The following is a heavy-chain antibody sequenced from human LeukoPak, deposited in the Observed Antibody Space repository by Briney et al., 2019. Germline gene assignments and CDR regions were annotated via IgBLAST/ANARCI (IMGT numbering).Heavy chain of an antibody. CDR3: ARDLQWFGDVYYFDH. D-gene: IGHD3-10*01. CDR2: VYYSGST. V-gene: IGHV4-39*07. Sequence: SETLSLTCTVSGDSINSHTYYWAWVRQPPGKGLEWIGSVYYSGSTDYNPSLLSRVTISIDTSMNQFSLKLTSVTAADTAVYYCARDLQWFGDVYYFDHWGQGSQVTVSS. J-gene: IGHJ4*02. CDR1: GDSINSHTYY.